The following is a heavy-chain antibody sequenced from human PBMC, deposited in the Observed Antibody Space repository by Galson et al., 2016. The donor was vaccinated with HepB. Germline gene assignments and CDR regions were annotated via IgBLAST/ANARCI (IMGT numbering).Heavy chain of an antibody. CDR3: SPLPTGQQPYYFDN. CDR2: ISYDGSNK. J-gene: IGHJ4*02. V-gene: IGHV3-30-3*01. D-gene: IGHD6-13*01. Sequence: SLRLSCAASGFTFSSYAMHWVRQAPGKGLEWVAVISYDGSNKYYADSVKGRFTMSRDNSKNTLYLPMNSLRIEDTAVYYCSPLPTGQQPYYFDNWGQGTLVTVSS. CDR1: GFTFSSYA.